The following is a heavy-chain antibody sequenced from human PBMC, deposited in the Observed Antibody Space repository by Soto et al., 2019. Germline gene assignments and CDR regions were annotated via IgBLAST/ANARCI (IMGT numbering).Heavy chain of an antibody. J-gene: IGHJ6*02. Sequence: QVRLVQSGAEVKKPGASVKVSCKASGYTFTSYDINWVRQATGQGLEWMGWMNPNSGNTGYAQKFQDRVTMTRNTSISTAYMELSSLRSEDTAVYYCARVPRGYSGYDDGGSGYYYYYGMDVWGQWTTVTVSS. CDR2: MNPNSGNT. D-gene: IGHD5-12*01. CDR1: GYTFTSYD. CDR3: ARVPRGYSGYDDGGSGYYYYYGMDV. V-gene: IGHV1-8*01.